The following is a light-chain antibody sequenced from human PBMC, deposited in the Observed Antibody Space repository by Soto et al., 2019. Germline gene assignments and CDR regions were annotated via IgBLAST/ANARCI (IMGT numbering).Light chain of an antibody. J-gene: IGKJ1*01. CDR1: QGISSY. CDR3: LQLNSYPWT. Sequence: DIQLTQSPSFLSASVGDRVTITCRASQGISSYLAWYQQKPGKAPKLLIYAASTLQSGVPSRFSGSGSGTECTLTISSLQPEDFATYYCLQLNSYPWTFGEGTKVEIK. V-gene: IGKV1-9*01. CDR2: AAS.